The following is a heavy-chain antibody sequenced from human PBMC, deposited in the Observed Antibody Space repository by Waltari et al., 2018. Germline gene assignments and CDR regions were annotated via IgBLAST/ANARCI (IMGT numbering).Heavy chain of an antibody. CDR3: ARDKNVVVPAATDYYYYYMDV. CDR2: ISSSSSTI. D-gene: IGHD2-2*01. CDR1: GFTFSSYS. Sequence: SGGGLVQPGGSLRLSCAASGFTFSSYSMNWVRQAPGKGLEWVSYISSSSSTIYYADSVKGRFTISRDNAKNSLYLQMNSLRAEDTAVYYCARDKNVVVPAATDYYYYYMDVWGKGTTVTVSS. J-gene: IGHJ6*03. V-gene: IGHV3-48*04.